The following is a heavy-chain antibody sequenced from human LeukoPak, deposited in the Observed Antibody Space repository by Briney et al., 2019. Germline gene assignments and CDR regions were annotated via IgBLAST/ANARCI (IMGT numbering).Heavy chain of an antibody. CDR1: GFTFSSYS. J-gene: IGHJ6*02. V-gene: IGHV3-21*01. Sequence: GGSLGLSCAASGFTFSSYSMNWVRQAPGKGLEWVSSISSSSSYIYYADSVKGRFTISRDNAKNSLYLQMNSLRAEDTAVYYCARDEYYYDSSGSPHYGMDVWGQGTTVTVSS. CDR2: ISSSSSYI. CDR3: ARDEYYYDSSGSPHYGMDV. D-gene: IGHD3-22*01.